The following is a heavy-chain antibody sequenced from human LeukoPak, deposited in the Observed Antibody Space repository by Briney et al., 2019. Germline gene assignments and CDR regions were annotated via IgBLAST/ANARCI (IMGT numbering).Heavy chain of an antibody. CDR1: GFTFSGFS. Sequence: PGGSLRLSCAASGFTFSGFSMSWVRQSPTKGLEWVANIKQDGSERYYVDSVKGRFTISRDNAKNSLSLQMNNLRVEDTAVYYCAGGPAYWGQGNLVTVSS. V-gene: IGHV3-7*01. CDR2: IKQDGSER. D-gene: IGHD1-14*01. J-gene: IGHJ4*02. CDR3: AGGPAY.